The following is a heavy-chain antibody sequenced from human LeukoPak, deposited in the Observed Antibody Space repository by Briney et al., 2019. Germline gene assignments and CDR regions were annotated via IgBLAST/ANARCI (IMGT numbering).Heavy chain of an antibody. CDR2: ISGDGGGYT. V-gene: IGHV3-23*01. CDR1: GFTFTDYA. D-gene: IGHD3-10*01. CDR3: AKDLTSGSGSYDY. J-gene: IGHJ4*02. Sequence: GGSLRLSCTASGFTFTDYAMSRVRQAPGEGLEWVSAISGDGGGYTYYADSVKGRFTISRVNSKNTLYLEMNSLRAEDTAVYYCAKDLTSGSGSYDYWGQGTLATVSS.